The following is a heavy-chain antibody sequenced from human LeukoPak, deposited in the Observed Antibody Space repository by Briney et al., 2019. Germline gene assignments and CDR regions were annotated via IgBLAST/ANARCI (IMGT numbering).Heavy chain of an antibody. V-gene: IGHV4-59*01. CDR2: IYYSGST. J-gene: IGHJ4*02. CDR3: ARAESIAARRYYFDY. D-gene: IGHD6-6*01. CDR1: GGSFSGYY. Sequence: SETLSLTCAVYGGSFSGYYWSWIRQPPGKGLEWIGYIYYSGSTNYSPSLKSRVTISVDTSKNQFSLKLSSVTAADTAVYYCARAESIAARRYYFDYWGQGTLVTVSS.